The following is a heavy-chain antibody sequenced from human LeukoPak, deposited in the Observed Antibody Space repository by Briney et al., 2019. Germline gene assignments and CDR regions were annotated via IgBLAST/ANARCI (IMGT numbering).Heavy chain of an antibody. Sequence: PSETLSLTCTVSGGSISSSSYYWGWIRQPPGKGLEWIGSIYYSGSTYYNPSLKSRVTISVDTSKNQFSLKLSSVTAADTAVYYCARQSGDWAYCFDYWGQGTLVTVSS. CDR1: GGSISSSSYY. V-gene: IGHV4-39*01. CDR3: ARQSGDWAYCFDY. CDR2: IYYSGST. J-gene: IGHJ4*02. D-gene: IGHD2-21*02.